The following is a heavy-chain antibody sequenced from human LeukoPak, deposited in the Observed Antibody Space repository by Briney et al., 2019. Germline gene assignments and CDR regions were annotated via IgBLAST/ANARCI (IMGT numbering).Heavy chain of an antibody. V-gene: IGHV4-30-2*01. CDR3: ARAKQLGLDY. J-gene: IGHJ4*02. D-gene: IGHD6-13*01. CDR1: GGSISSGGSS. Sequence: PSQTLSLTCAVSGGSISSGGSSWSWIRQPPGKGLEWIGYIYHSGSTYYNPSLKSRVTISVDRSKNQFSLKLCSVTAADTAVYYCARAKQLGLDYWGQGTLVTVSS. CDR2: IYHSGST.